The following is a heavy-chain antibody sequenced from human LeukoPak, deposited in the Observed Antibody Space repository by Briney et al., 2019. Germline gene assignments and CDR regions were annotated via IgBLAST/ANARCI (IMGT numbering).Heavy chain of an antibody. D-gene: IGHD6-13*01. V-gene: IGHV3-53*01. Sequence: GGSLRLSCAASAFTVSSNYMSWVRQAPGKGLEWVSVIYSGGSTYYADSVKGRFTISRDNSKNTLYLQMNSLRAEDTAVYYCARDIEAAGLFLDYWGQGTLVTVSS. J-gene: IGHJ4*02. CDR1: AFTVSSNY. CDR2: IYSGGST. CDR3: ARDIEAAGLFLDY.